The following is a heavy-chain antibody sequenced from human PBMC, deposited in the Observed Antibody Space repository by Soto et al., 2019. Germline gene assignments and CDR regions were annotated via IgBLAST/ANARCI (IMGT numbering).Heavy chain of an antibody. D-gene: IGHD3-22*01. CDR3: IRGDGDRYDGHGYLGRH. CDR2: INIDGSRI. J-gene: IGHJ4*02. V-gene: IGHV3-74*01. Sequence: EVQLVESGGGLVQPGGSLRLSCAASGFTFSSYWMHWVRQAPGKGLVWVSRINIDGSRISYADSVKDRCTISRDNAKNTLYMEMNSLGVEDTAVYYCIRGDGDRYDGHGYLGRHWGQGTLVTVST. CDR1: GFTFSSYW.